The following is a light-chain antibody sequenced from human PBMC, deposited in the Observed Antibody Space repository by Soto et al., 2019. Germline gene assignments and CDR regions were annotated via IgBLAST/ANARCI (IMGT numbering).Light chain of an antibody. V-gene: IGKV3-20*01. Sequence: DIVLTQSPGTLSLSPGERATLSCRASQSVSSSNLAWYQQKPAQAPRLLIYAASRRAPGIPDRFSGSGVGTDFTLTINRLEPEDCAVYYCLLFRGSPTFGPGSRVHI. J-gene: IGKJ3*01. CDR2: AAS. CDR3: LLFRGSPT. CDR1: QSVSSSN.